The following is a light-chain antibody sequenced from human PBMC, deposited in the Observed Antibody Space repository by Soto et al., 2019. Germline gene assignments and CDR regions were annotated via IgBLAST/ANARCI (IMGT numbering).Light chain of an antibody. CDR1: QSVISD. J-gene: IGKJ1*01. CDR2: GAS. CDR3: QQYGSSLWT. Sequence: EIVLTQSPGTLSLSPGEIATLSFRASQSVISDLALYHQKPGQAPRLLIYGASNRATGIPDRFSGSGSGTDFTLTISRLEPEDFAVYYCQQYGSSLWTFGQGTKVDIK. V-gene: IGKV3-20*01.